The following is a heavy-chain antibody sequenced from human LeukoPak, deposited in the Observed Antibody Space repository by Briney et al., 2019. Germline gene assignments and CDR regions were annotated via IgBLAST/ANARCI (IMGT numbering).Heavy chain of an antibody. V-gene: IGHV4-39*01. CDR3: ARRAGGSSSWFTTYYFDY. D-gene: IGHD6-13*01. CDR1: GGSISSYY. CDR2: IYYSGST. Sequence: SETLSLTCTVSGGSISSYYWSWIRQPPGKGLEWIGSIYYSGSTYYNPTLKSRVTISVDTSENQFSLKLSSVTAADTAVYYCARRAGGSSSWFTTYYFDYWGQGTLVTVSS. J-gene: IGHJ4*02.